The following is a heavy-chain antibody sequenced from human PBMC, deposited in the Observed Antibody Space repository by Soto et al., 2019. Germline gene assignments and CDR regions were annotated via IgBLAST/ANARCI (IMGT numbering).Heavy chain of an antibody. J-gene: IGHJ4*02. V-gene: IGHV3-7*01. Sequence: DVQLVESGGGLVQPGGSLRLSCAASGFYITNYWMTWVRQAPGKGPEWVANIKEDGSLKFYVDSVRGRFTISGDNAKNSVYLEMSRLRAEDTAVYYCVRDSYTAHWHTAGEDYWGQGTLVTVSS. CDR1: GFYITNYW. CDR2: IKEDGSLK. CDR3: VRDSYTAHWHTAGEDY. D-gene: IGHD2-2*02.